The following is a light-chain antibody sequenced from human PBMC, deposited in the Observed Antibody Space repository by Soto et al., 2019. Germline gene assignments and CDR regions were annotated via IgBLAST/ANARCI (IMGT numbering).Light chain of an antibody. CDR2: DAS. Sequence: EIVLTQSPATLSLSPGERAALSCRASQSVSSHLAWYQQKPGQAPRLLIYDASNRATGIPARFSGSGSGTDFTLLIRSLEHEDLAVYYCQQRSNWPLTFGGGTKVEIK. CDR3: QQRSNWPLT. CDR1: QSVSSH. J-gene: IGKJ4*01. V-gene: IGKV3-11*01.